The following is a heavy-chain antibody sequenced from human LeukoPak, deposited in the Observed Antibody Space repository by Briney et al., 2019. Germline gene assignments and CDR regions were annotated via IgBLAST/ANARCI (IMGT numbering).Heavy chain of an antibody. V-gene: IGHV3-21*01. Sequence: PGGSLILSCAASGFTFSSYSMNWVRQAPGKGLEWVSSIATSTNYLYYADSVKGRFTISRDNAKNSLYLQMNSLRAEDTAVYYCARDAVYYGSGSYYDYWGQGTLVTVSS. J-gene: IGHJ4*02. CDR2: IATSTNYL. D-gene: IGHD3-10*01. CDR3: ARDAVYYGSGSYYDY. CDR1: GFTFSSYS.